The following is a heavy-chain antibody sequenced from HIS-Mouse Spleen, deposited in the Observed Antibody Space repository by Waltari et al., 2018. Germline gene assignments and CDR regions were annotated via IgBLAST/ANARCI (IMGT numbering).Heavy chain of an antibody. J-gene: IGHJ4*02. CDR3: ARIAEGYSSGWYAFDY. CDR1: GFSLSTSGMC. D-gene: IGHD6-19*01. Sequence: QVTLRESGPALVKPTQTLTLTCTFSGFSLSTSGMCVSWIRQPPGKALDWLARIDWDDEKYYSTFLRTRLTISKDTSKNQVGLTMTNMDPVDTATYYGARIAEGYSSGWYAFDYWGQGTLVTVSS. V-gene: IGHV2-70*15. CDR2: IDWDDEK.